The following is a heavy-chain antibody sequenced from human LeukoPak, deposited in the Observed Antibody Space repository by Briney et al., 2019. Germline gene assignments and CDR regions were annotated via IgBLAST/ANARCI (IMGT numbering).Heavy chain of an antibody. D-gene: IGHD3-22*01. J-gene: IGHJ4*02. CDR1: GGTFSSYA. Sequence: ASVKVSCKASGGTFSSYAISWVRQAPGQGLEWMGGIIPIFGTANYAQKFQGRVTITADESTSTAYMELSSLRSEDTAVCYCARARRQYYYDSSGYYYFDYWGQGTLVTVSS. CDR3: ARARRQYYYDSSGYYYFDY. CDR2: IIPIFGTA. V-gene: IGHV1-69*13.